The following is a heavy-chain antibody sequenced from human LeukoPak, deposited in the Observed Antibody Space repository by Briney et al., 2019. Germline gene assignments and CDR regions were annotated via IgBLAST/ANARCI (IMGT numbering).Heavy chain of an antibody. V-gene: IGHV3-7*01. CDR3: ARPLLYYYGSETYFWFDL. D-gene: IGHD3-10*01. J-gene: IGHJ5*02. Sequence: GGSLRLSCATSGFTFTTYWMGWVRQAPGKGLEWVASIKQDGNEKYYVDSVKGRFTISRDSAENTLYLQMKSLKAEDTAFYYCARPLLYYYGSETYFWFDLWGQGTLVTVSS. CDR2: IKQDGNEK. CDR1: GFTFTTYW.